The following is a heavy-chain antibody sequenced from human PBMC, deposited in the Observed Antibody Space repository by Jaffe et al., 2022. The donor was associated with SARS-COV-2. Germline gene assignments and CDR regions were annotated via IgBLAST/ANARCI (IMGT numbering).Heavy chain of an antibody. V-gene: IGHV4-59*01. J-gene: IGHJ5*02. CDR2: IYYSGST. CDR3: AREIRYGEGSGNWFDP. Sequence: QVQLQESGPGLVKPSETLSLTCTVSGGSISSYYWSWIRQPPGKGLEWIGYIYYSGSTNYNPSLKSRVTISVDTSKNQFSLKLSSVTAADTAVYYCAREIRYGEGSGNWFDPWGQGTLVTVSS. D-gene: IGHD4-17*01. CDR1: GGSISSYY.